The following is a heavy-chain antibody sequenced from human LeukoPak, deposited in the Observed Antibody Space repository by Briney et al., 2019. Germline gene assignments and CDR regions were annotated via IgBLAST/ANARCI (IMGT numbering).Heavy chain of an antibody. CDR3: ARGVREQWLSPGYYYYYMDV. CDR1: GFTVSSNY. J-gene: IGHJ6*03. Sequence: GGSLRLSCAASGFTVSSNYMSWVRQAPGKGLEWVSSISSSSSYIYYADSVKGRFTISRDNAKNSLYLQMNSLRAEDTAVYYCARGVREQWLSPGYYYYYMDVWGKGTTVTVSS. D-gene: IGHD3-22*01. CDR2: ISSSSSYI. V-gene: IGHV3-21*01.